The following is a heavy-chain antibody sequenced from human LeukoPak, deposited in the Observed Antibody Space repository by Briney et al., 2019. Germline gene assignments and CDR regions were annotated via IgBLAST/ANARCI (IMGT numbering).Heavy chain of an antibody. CDR3: ARGTGGDYVQGSGWFDP. J-gene: IGHJ5*02. CDR1: GYTFTSYY. D-gene: IGHD4-17*01. V-gene: IGHV1-46*01. Sequence: GASVKVSCKASGYTFTSYYMHWVRQAPGQGLEWMGIINPSGGSTSYAQKFQGRVTMTRDMSTSTVYMELSSLRSEDTAVYYCARGTGGDYVQGSGWFDPWGQGTLVTVSS. CDR2: INPSGGST.